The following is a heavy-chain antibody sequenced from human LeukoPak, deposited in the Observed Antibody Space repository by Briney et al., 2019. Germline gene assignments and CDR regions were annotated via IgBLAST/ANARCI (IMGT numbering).Heavy chain of an antibody. CDR1: GYTFTSNA. J-gene: IGHJ5*02. CDR2: INPNSGGT. D-gene: IGHD2-2*01. V-gene: IGHV1-2*02. CDR3: ARGMGVLVPAATWFDP. Sequence: ASVKVSCKASGYTFTSNAMNWVRQAPGQGLEWMGWINPNSGGTNYAQKFQGRVTMTRDTSISTAYMDLSRLRSDDTAVYYCARGMGVLVPAATWFDPWGQGTLVTVSS.